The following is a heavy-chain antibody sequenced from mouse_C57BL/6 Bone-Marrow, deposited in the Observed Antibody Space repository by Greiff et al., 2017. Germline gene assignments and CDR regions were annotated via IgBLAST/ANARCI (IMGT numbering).Heavy chain of an antibody. V-gene: IGHV1-64*01. CDR2: IHPNSGST. D-gene: IGHD3-2*02. CDR1: GYTFTSYW. Sequence: QVQLQQPGAELVKPGASVKLSCKASGYTFTSYWMHWVKQRPGQGLEWIGMIHPNSGSTNYNEKFKSKATLTVDKSSSTAYTQLSSLTSEDSAVYYCARSCRQLRLRFAYWGQGTLVTVSA. CDR3: ARSCRQLRLRFAY. J-gene: IGHJ3*01.